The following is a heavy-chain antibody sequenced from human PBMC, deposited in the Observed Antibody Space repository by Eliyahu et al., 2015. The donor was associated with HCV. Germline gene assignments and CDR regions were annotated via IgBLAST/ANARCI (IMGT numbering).Heavy chain of an antibody. CDR1: GFIVSSNY. CDR2: IYSGGST. D-gene: IGHD4-23*01. V-gene: IGHV3-53*01. CDR3: ARDQYSGNGPDFDS. J-gene: IGHJ4*02. Sequence: EVQLVESGGGLIQPGGSLRLSCAASGFIVSSNYMXWVRQAPGKGVEFVSVIYSGGSTYYADSVKGRFTISRDNSKNTLYLQMNSLRAEDTALYYCARDQYSGNGPDFDSWGQGTLVTVSS.